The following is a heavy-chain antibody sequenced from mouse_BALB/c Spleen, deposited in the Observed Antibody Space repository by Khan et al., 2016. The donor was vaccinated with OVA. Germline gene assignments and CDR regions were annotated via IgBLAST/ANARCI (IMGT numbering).Heavy chain of an antibody. CDR1: GYTFTDYY. CDR2: IYPGSDNT. V-gene: IGHV1-77*01. Sequence: VKLVESGAQLARPGASVRLSCKASGYTFTDYYINWMRQRTGEGLEWIGEIYPGSDNTYYNEKFKDRATLTADKSSSTAYMHLSSLTSEDSAVYFCAREWAAWFPYWGQGTLVTVSA. CDR3: AREWAAWFPY. J-gene: IGHJ3*01.